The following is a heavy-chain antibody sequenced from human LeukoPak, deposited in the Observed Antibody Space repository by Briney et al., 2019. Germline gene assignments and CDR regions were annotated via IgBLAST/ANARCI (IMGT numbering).Heavy chain of an antibody. CDR2: INPNSGGT. Sequence: GASVKVSCKASGYTFTGYYMHWVRQAPGQGLEWMGWINPNSGGTNYAQKFQGRVTMTRDTSISTAYMELSRRRSDDTAVYYCARGDCSGGSCYFDYWGQGTLVTVSS. D-gene: IGHD2-15*01. J-gene: IGHJ4*02. CDR1: GYTFTGYY. V-gene: IGHV1-2*02. CDR3: ARGDCSGGSCYFDY.